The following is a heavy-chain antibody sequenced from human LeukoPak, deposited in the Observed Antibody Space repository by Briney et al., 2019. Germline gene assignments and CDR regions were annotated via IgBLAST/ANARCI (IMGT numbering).Heavy chain of an antibody. J-gene: IGHJ3*02. D-gene: IGHD5-12*01. CDR1: GFTFSTYW. CDR2: MNPDGSEK. Sequence: GGSLRLSCAASGFTFSTYWMTWVRQAPGKGLQWVASMNPDGSEKYCEDSVKGRFTISRDNAKKSMYLDMNSLRAEDTGVYYCATDSGYSTFDIWGQGTMVTVSS. CDR3: ATDSGYSTFDI. V-gene: IGHV3-7*01.